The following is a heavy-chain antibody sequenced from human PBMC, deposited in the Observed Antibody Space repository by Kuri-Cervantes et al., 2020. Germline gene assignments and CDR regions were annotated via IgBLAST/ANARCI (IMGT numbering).Heavy chain of an antibody. CDR3: ARWGYSNYYGMDV. V-gene: IGHV4-61*02. J-gene: IGHJ6*02. CDR1: GGFISSGSYY. CDR2: IFTSGST. D-gene: IGHD2-21*01. Sequence: SCTVSGGFISSGSYYCSWIRQPAGKGLEWIGRIFTSGSTNYNPSLKSRVTIAVDTSTDQFSLNLSSVTAADTAVYYCARWGYSNYYGMDVWGQGTTVTVSS.